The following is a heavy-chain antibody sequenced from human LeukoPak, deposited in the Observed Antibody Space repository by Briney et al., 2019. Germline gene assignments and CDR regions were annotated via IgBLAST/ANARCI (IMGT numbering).Heavy chain of an antibody. D-gene: IGHD4-23*01. CDR2: IYYSGST. V-gene: IGHV4-59*01. Sequence: SETLSLTCTVSGGSISSYYWSWIRQPPGKGLEWIGYIYYSGSTNYNPSLKSRVTISVETSKNEFSLKLRSVTAADTAVYYCARDNSVEDTAWWFDPWGQGTLVTVSS. J-gene: IGHJ5*02. CDR1: GGSISSYY. CDR3: ARDNSVEDTAWWFDP.